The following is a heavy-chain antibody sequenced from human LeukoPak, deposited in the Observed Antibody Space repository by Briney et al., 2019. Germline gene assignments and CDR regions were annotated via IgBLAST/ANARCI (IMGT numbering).Heavy chain of an antibody. CDR1: GFTYSRYW. J-gene: IGHJ6*03. V-gene: IGHV3-7*01. Sequence: GGSLRLSCAASGFTYSRYWMSWARQAPGKGLEGVANIKQDGSQKYYVDAVKGRFTISRENAQNSLYLQMNSLRAEDTAVYYCARDQYYDFWSGYYPSYYYYYMDVWGKGTTVTVSS. D-gene: IGHD3-3*01. CDR3: ARDQYYDFWSGYYPSYYYYYMDV. CDR2: IKQDGSQK.